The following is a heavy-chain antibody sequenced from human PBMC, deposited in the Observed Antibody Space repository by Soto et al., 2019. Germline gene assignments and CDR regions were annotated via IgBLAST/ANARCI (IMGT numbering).Heavy chain of an antibody. CDR2: ISSSGSTI. Sequence: PGGSLRLSCAVCGFTVSNNYMSWARQAPGKGLEWVSYISSSGSTIYYAYSVKGRFTISRDNAKNSLYLQMNSLRAEDTAVYYCASLVTTVTSDYWGQGTLVTVSS. D-gene: IGHD4-4*01. J-gene: IGHJ4*02. V-gene: IGHV3-11*04. CDR1: GFTVSNNY. CDR3: ASLVTTVTSDY.